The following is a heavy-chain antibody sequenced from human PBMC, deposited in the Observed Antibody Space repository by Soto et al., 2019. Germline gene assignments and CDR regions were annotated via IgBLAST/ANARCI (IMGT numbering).Heavy chain of an antibody. CDR3: ARLEGLTTISYYFDF. D-gene: IGHD2-21*02. V-gene: IGHV4-39*01. J-gene: IGHJ4*02. CDR2: IYYRGDA. Sequence: SETLSLTCSVSDDSINSDKYYWGWIRQPPGKGLEWIGSIYYRGDAYYNPSLQTRVTISLDKSKSQFSLKLNSVTAADSAVYFCARLEGLTTISYYFDFWGPGALVTVSS. CDR1: DDSINSDKYY.